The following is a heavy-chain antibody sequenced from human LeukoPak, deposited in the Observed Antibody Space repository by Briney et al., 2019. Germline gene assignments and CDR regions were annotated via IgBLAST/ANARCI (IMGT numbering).Heavy chain of an antibody. J-gene: IGHJ6*02. CDR1: VFTLDEYT. Sequence: PGWALRLSCAASVFTLDEYTMHGVGQAPGKGLEGVSGISWNSGSIGYAYSVNGRFTISRDNPKNSLYLQMNSMKDEDTALYAKDHVVDYGMDVWGQGTTVSVSS. V-gene: IGHV3-9*01. CDR2: ISWNSGSI. CDR3: DHVVDYGMDV. D-gene: IGHD2-15*01.